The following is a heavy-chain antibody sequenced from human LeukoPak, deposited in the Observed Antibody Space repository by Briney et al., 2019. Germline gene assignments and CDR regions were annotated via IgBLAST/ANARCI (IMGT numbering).Heavy chain of an antibody. CDR2: ISGSGDNT. D-gene: IGHD3-22*01. CDR1: GFTFSSYA. V-gene: IGHV3-23*01. J-gene: IGHJ4*02. Sequence: GGSLRLSCAASGFTFSSYAMSWVRQAPGKGLEWVSGISGSGDNTYYADSVKGRFTISRDNSKNTLYLQMNSLRAEDTAVYYCATHYYYDSSGYKNDYWGQGTLVTVSS. CDR3: ATHYYYDSSGYKNDY.